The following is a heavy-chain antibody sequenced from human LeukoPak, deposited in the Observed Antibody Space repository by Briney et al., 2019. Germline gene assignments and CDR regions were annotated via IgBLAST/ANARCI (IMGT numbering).Heavy chain of an antibody. CDR3: AKDLSSSSWYWFDP. J-gene: IGHJ5*02. Sequence: GGSLRLSCAASGFTFSSYAMSWVRQAPGEGLEWVSAISGSGGSTYYADSVKGRFTISRDNSKNTLYLQMNSLRAEDTAVYYCAKDLSSSSWYWFDPWGQGTLVTVSS. V-gene: IGHV3-23*01. CDR1: GFTFSSYA. CDR2: ISGSGGST. D-gene: IGHD6-13*01.